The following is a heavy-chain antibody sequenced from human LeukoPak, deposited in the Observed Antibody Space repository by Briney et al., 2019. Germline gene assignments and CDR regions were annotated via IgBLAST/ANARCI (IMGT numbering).Heavy chain of an antibody. CDR3: GRDGGFFLFDY. V-gene: IGHV3-7*01. CDR1: GFTFGNYW. Sequence: GGSLRLSCAASGFTFGNYWMTWVRQAPGRGLEWLAHIKEDGSETAYVDSVRSRFTISRDNAKNSLYLQMSSLRDEDTSVYYCGRDGGFFLFDYWGQGTLVSVSS. D-gene: IGHD3-16*01. CDR2: IKEDGSET. J-gene: IGHJ4*02.